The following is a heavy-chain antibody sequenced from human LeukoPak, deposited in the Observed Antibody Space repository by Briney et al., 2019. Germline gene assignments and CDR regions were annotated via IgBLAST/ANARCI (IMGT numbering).Heavy chain of an antibody. J-gene: IGHJ4*02. CDR1: EFIFSGHT. D-gene: IGHD3-22*01. CDR3: AREYDSKGRFDY. Sequence: PGGSLRLSCAVSEFIFSGHTMNWVRQAPGKGPEWVSSISSGSSYIYYADSVKGRFTISRDNANNSVYLQMSRLRDEDMGVYYCAREYDSKGRFDYWGQGTLVTVSS. V-gene: IGHV3-21*01. CDR2: ISSGSSYI.